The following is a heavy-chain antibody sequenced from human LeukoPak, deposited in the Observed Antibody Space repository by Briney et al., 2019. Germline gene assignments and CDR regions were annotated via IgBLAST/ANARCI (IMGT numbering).Heavy chain of an antibody. V-gene: IGHV3-33*08. J-gene: IGHJ4*02. D-gene: IGHD7-27*01. CDR3: ARDGSWGLSGY. Sequence: GGSLRLSCAASGFIFSNYWMHWVRQAPGKGLEWVAVIWYDGSNKYYADSVKGRFTISRDNSKNTLYLQMNSLRAEDTAVYYCARDGSWGLSGYWGQGTLVTVSS. CDR2: IWYDGSNK. CDR1: GFIFSNYW.